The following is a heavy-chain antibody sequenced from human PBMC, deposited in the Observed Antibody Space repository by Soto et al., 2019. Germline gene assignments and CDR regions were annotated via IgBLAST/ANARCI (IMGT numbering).Heavy chain of an antibody. CDR2: INPSGGST. D-gene: IGHD3-3*01. CDR1: GYTFTSYY. J-gene: IGHJ5*02. CDR3: ARASPVLLFLEWLSRDNWFDP. V-gene: IGHV1-46*03. Sequence: ASVKVSCKASGYTFTSYYMHWVRQAPGQGLEWMGIINPSGGSTSYAQKFQGRVTMTRDTSTSTVYMELSSLRSEDTAVYYCARASPVLLFLEWLSRDNWFDPWGQGTLVTVSS.